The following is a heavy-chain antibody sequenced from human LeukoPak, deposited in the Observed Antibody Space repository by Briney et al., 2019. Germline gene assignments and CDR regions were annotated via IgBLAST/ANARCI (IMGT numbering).Heavy chain of an antibody. CDR2: ISGSGGST. V-gene: IGHV3-23*01. Sequence: GGSLRLSCAASGFTFSGYAMSWVRQAPGKGLEWVSAISGSGGSTYYADSVKGRFTISRDNSKNTLYLQMNSLRAEDTAVYYCASLIVYGGNPHYFDYWGQGTLVTVSS. D-gene: IGHD4-23*01. J-gene: IGHJ4*02. CDR3: ASLIVYGGNPHYFDY. CDR1: GFTFSGYA.